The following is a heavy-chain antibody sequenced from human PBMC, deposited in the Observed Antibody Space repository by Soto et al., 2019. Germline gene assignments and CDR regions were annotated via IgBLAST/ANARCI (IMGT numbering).Heavy chain of an antibody. V-gene: IGHV4-30-2*01. CDR2: IYHSGST. J-gene: IGHJ6*02. CDR3: ARAKNPFYYGSGSYQGTRYYYGMDV. Sequence: PSETLSLTCAVSGGSISSGGYSWSWIRQPPGKGLEWIGYIYHSGSTYYNPSLKSRVTISVDRSKNQFSLKLSSVTAADTAVYYYARAKNPFYYGSGSYQGTRYYYGMDVWGQGTTVTVSS. CDR1: GGSISSGGYS. D-gene: IGHD3-10*01.